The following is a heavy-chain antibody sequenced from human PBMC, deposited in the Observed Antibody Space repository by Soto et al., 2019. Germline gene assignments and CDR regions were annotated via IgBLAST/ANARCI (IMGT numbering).Heavy chain of an antibody. CDR3: ARTTEFDD. CDR2: ISSSGVYT. Sequence: PGGSLRLSCAGSGFTFSNYYMSWIRRAPGKGLEWVSTISSSGVYTYYADSVKGRFTISRDNVDNSLHLQMNSLRADDTAVYYCARTTEFDDWGQGTQVTVSS. D-gene: IGHD1-1*01. CDR1: GFTFSNYY. J-gene: IGHJ4*02. V-gene: IGHV3-11*03.